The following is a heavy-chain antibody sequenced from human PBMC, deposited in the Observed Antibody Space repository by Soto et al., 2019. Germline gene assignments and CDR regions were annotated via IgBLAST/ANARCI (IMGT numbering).Heavy chain of an antibody. D-gene: IGHD6-13*01. CDR2: TYYRSKWYN. CDR3: ARVVSRRGIAAAGPYYYYYMDV. V-gene: IGHV6-1*01. J-gene: IGHJ6*03. Sequence: PSQTLSLTCAISGDRVSSNSAAWNWIRPSPSRGLEWLGRTYYRSKWYNDYAVSVKSRITINPDTSKNQFSLQLNSVTPEDTAVYYCARVVSRRGIAAAGPYYYYYMDVWGKGTTVTVSS. CDR1: GDRVSSNSAA.